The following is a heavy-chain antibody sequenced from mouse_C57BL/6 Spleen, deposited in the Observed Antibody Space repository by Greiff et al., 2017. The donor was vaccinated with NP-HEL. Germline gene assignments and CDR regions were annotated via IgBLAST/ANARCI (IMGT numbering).Heavy chain of an antibody. Sequence: QVQLQQPGAELVKPGASVKLSCKASGYTFTSYWMHWVKQRPGQGLEWIGMIHPNSGSTNYNEKFKSKATLTVDKSSSTAYMQLSSLTSEDSAVYYCARENPYGRGDYWGQGTTLTVSS. V-gene: IGHV1-64*01. D-gene: IGHD1-1*01. CDR2: IHPNSGST. CDR3: ARENPYGRGDY. CDR1: GYTFTSYW. J-gene: IGHJ2*01.